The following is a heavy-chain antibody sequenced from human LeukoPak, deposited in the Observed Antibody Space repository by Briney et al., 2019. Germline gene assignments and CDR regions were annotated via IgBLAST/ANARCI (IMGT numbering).Heavy chain of an antibody. Sequence: SVKVSCKASGGTFSSYAISWVRQAPGQGLEWMGRIIPILGIANYAQKFQGRVTITTDESTSTAYMELSSLRSEDTAVYYCASGSTSSSWFDPWGQGTLVTVSS. CDR2: IIPILGIA. J-gene: IGHJ5*02. V-gene: IGHV1-69*04. CDR1: GGTFSSYA. CDR3: ASGSTSSSWFDP. D-gene: IGHD2-2*01.